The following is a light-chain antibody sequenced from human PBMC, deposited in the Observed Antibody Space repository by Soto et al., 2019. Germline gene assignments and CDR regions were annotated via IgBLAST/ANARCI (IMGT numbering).Light chain of an antibody. V-gene: IGKV1-5*03. CDR2: KAS. J-gene: IGKJ2*01. CDR3: QQYNTYT. Sequence: DIQMTQSPSTLSAPVGDRVSITCRASQSLNSWLAWYQQKPGKAPKLLIYKASTLESGVPSRFSGSGSGTEFTLTISSLQPADFATYYCQQYNTYTFGQGTKLEIK. CDR1: QSLNSW.